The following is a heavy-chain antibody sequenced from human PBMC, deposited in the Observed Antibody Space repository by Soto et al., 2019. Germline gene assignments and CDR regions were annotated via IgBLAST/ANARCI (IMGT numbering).Heavy chain of an antibody. CDR3: ARGGGTGYDFWRSAYFRGWFDS. Sequence: SQTRSRTCTVSGGSIRSTSHFGGWIRQPPGKGLEWIGNIFYSGSFYYKPSLKSRITMSVDTSKNQFSLQLRSLTAADTAMYYCARGGGTGYDFWRSAYFRGWFDSWGQGTLVTVSS. CDR2: IFYSGSF. D-gene: IGHD3-3*01. J-gene: IGHJ5*01. CDR1: GGSIRSTSHF. V-gene: IGHV4-39*02.